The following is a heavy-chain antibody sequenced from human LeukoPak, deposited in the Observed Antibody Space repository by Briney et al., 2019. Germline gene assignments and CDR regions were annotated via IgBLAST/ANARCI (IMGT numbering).Heavy chain of an antibody. CDR3: AREEEGDAFDI. CDR1: GFTFSSYA. J-gene: IGHJ3*02. V-gene: IGHV3-30-3*01. Sequence: GGSLRLSCAASGFTFSSYAMHWVRQAPGKGLEWVAVISYDGSNKYYADSVKGRFTISRDNAKNTLFLQMNSLRAEDTAVYYCAREEEGDAFDIWGQGTMVTVSS. CDR2: ISYDGSNK.